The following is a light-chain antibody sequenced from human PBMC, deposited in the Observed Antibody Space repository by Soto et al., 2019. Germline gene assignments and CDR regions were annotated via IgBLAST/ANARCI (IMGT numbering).Light chain of an antibody. CDR1: GSNIGSNY. Sequence: QAVVTQPPSASGTPGQRVTISCSGSGSNIGSNYVFWYQHLPGTAPKLLIYSHNLRPSGVPDRFSGSTSGTSASLAISGLRSDDEGDYHCAAWDDSLSGVVFGGGTKLTVL. J-gene: IGLJ3*02. CDR2: SHN. CDR3: AAWDDSLSGVV. V-gene: IGLV1-47*02.